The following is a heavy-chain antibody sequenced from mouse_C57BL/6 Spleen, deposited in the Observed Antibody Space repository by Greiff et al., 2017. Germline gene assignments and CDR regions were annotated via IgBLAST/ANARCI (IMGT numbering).Heavy chain of an antibody. J-gene: IGHJ4*01. Sequence: VQLQQSGPELVKPGASVKISCKASGYTFTDYYMNWVKQSHGKSLEWIGDINPDNGGTSYNQKFKGKATLTVDKSSSTAYMELRSLTSEDSAVYYCARTECYGSSNAMDYWGQGTSVTVSA. CDR1: GYTFTDYY. D-gene: IGHD1-1*01. CDR2: INPDNGGT. V-gene: IGHV1-26*01. CDR3: ARTECYGSSNAMDY.